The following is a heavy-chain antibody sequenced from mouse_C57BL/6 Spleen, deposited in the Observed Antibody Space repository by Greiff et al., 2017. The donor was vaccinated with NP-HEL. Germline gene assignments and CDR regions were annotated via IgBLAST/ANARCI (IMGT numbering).Heavy chain of an antibody. V-gene: IGHV1-22*01. CDR1: GYTFTDYN. CDR3: ARSYYDYDVGYYFDY. J-gene: IGHJ2*01. Sequence: VQLKQSGPELVKPGASVKMSCKASGYTFTDYNMHWVKQSHGKSLEWIGYINPNNGGTSYNQKFKGKATLTVNKSSSTAYMELRSLTSEDSAVYYCARSYYDYDVGYYFDYWGQGTTLTVSS. CDR2: INPNNGGT. D-gene: IGHD2-4*01.